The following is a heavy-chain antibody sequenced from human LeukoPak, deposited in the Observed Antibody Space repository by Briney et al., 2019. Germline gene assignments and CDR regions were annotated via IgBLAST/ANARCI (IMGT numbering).Heavy chain of an antibody. Sequence: GESLKISCKGSGYSFTSYWIGWVRQMPGKGLEWMGIIYPGDSDTRYSPSFQGQVTISADKSISTAYLQWSSLKASDTAMYYCARRINDFWSGYWFDPWGQGTLVTVSS. V-gene: IGHV5-51*01. CDR1: GYSFTSYW. D-gene: IGHD3-3*01. CDR3: ARRINDFWSGYWFDP. CDR2: IYPGDSDT. J-gene: IGHJ5*02.